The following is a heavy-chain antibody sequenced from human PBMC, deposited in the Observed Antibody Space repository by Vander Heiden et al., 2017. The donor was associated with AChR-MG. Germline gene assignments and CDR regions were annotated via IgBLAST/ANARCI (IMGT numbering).Heavy chain of an antibody. CDR2: ISSGSSTI. CDR1: GFTFTTYN. V-gene: IGHV3-48*01. J-gene: IGHJ3*02. Sequence: EVQLVESGGGLVQPGGSLRLSCAASGFTFTTYNMNWVRQAPGKGLEWVSYISSGSSTIYYADSVKGRFTISRDNAKSSLYLQMNSLRAEDTAVYYCARSYSSGWFDAFDIWGQGTLVTVSS. CDR3: ARSYSSGWFDAFDI. D-gene: IGHD6-19*01.